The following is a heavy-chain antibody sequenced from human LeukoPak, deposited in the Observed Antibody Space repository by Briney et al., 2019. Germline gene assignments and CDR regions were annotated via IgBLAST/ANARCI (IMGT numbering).Heavy chain of an antibody. CDR2: FDPENAEI. CDR3: ATLGSDFWSGFDY. J-gene: IGHJ4*02. CDR1: GNTLRELP. V-gene: IGHV1-24*01. D-gene: IGHD3-3*01. Sequence: ASVKVSCTLSGNTLRELPIQWVRQAGGKGLEWMAGFDPENAEIVYAQKFQGRVTMTEDTSTNTAYMELTSLTSDDTALYYCATLGSDFWSGFDYWGQGTQVTVSS.